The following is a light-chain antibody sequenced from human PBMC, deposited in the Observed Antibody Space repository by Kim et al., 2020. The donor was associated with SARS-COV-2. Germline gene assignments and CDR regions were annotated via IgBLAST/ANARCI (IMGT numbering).Light chain of an antibody. CDR1: NIESRT. Sequence: VAPGKAARITCWGNNIESRTVHWYQQKPGPAPVLVIYYDDDRPSGIPERFSGSTSGNTATLTISRVEAGDEADYYCQVWDSSSDHPFGGGTQLTVL. CDR2: YDD. CDR3: QVWDSSSDHP. V-gene: IGLV3-21*04. J-gene: IGLJ2*01.